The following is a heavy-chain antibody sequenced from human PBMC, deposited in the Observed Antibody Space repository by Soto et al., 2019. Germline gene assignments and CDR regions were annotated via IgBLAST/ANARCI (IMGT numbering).Heavy chain of an antibody. V-gene: IGHV3-23*01. Sequence: PGGSLRLSCAASGFSFSTYAMSWVRQAPGKGLEWVSGISGSGGTTYYADSVKGRLTISRDNSKNTLYLQVNSLRVEDTAVYYCAEDQAAAGTISRYFQHWGQGTLVTVSS. CDR1: GFSFSTYA. D-gene: IGHD6-13*01. J-gene: IGHJ1*01. CDR2: ISGSGGTT. CDR3: AEDQAAAGTISRYFQH.